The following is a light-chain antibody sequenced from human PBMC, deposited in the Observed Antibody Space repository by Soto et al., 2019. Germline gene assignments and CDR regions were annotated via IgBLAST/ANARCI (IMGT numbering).Light chain of an antibody. J-gene: IGKJ1*01. CDR2: DAS. V-gene: IGKV3-20*01. CDR1: QSVSSTY. Sequence: EIVLTQSPGTLSLSPGERATLSCRASQSVSSTYLAWYQQKPGQAPRLLIYDASSRATGIPDRFSGSGSGTDFTLTISRLEPEDFAVYYSQQYGSSPPWTFGQGTKVEIK. CDR3: QQYGSSPPWT.